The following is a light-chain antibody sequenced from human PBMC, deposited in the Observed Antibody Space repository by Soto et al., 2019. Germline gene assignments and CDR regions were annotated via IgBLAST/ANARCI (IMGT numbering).Light chain of an antibody. V-gene: IGKV3-11*01. CDR1: QSVSSY. Sequence: EIVLTQSPATLSLSPGERATLSCRASQSVSSYLAWYQQKPGQAPRLLIYDASNSATNIPVRFSVSGSGTDFTLTLSSIEPEDCAVYYCQQRSNWPPRSFGGGTKVEIK. J-gene: IGKJ4*01. CDR3: QQRSNWPPRS. CDR2: DAS.